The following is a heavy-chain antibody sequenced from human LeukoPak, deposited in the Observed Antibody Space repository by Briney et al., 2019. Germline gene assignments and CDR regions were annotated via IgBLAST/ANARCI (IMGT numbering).Heavy chain of an antibody. CDR3: ASADTAMVYDR. J-gene: IGHJ5*02. Sequence: SETLSLTCTVSGYSTSSGYYWGWIRQPPGKGLEWIGSIYHSGSTYYNPSLKSRVTISVDTSKNQFSLKLSSVTAADTAVYYCASADTAMVYDRWGQGTLVTVSS. CDR2: IYHSGST. D-gene: IGHD5-18*01. V-gene: IGHV4-38-2*02. CDR1: GYSTSSGYY.